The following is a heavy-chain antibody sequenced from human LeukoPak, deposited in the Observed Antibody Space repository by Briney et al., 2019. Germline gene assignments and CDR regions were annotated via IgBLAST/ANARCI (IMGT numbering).Heavy chain of an antibody. V-gene: IGHV5-51*01. Sequence: GGPLNISCQASGSRFTTNWFGWVRKMHGKGLEWMGIIYPGDSATRYSPSFQGQVTISADKSISTAYLQWSSLKASDTAMYDCASYSGWKKEDAFDIWGQGTMVTVSS. CDR1: GSRFTTNW. CDR3: ASYSGWKKEDAFDI. J-gene: IGHJ3*02. D-gene: IGHD6-19*01. CDR2: IYPGDSAT.